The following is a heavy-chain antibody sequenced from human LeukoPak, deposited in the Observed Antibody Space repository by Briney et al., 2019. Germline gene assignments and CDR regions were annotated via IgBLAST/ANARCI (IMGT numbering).Heavy chain of an antibody. Sequence: GGSLRLSCAASGFTFSSYAMSWVRQAPGKGLEWVSATSGSGGSTYYADSVKGRFTISRDNSKNTLYLQMNSLRAEDTAVYYCARDSSSWYYFDYWGQGTLVTVSS. CDR1: GFTFSSYA. D-gene: IGHD6-13*01. CDR2: TSGSGGST. V-gene: IGHV3-23*01. J-gene: IGHJ4*02. CDR3: ARDSSSWYYFDY.